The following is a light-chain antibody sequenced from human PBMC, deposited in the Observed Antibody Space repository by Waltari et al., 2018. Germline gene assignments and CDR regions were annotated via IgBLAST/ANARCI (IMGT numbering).Light chain of an antibody. CDR2: TAS. J-gene: IGKJ1*01. CDR1: QNIRDY. Sequence: DIGLTQSPSSLSASVGDRVTLTCRASQNIRDYLSWYKPRPGKAPNLLIDTASNLQSGVPPRFSGSGSGTDFTLTISSLQPEDFAIYYCQQSYNFPRTFGQGTKVEVK. V-gene: IGKV1-39*01. CDR3: QQSYNFPRT.